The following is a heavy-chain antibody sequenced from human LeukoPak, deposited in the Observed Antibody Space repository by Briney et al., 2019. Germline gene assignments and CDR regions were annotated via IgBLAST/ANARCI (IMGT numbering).Heavy chain of an antibody. D-gene: IGHD6-19*01. CDR3: ASSVFSFSGSQWDPFDI. CDR2: IKQDGSAR. J-gene: IGHJ3*02. CDR1: GFTFSSYW. Sequence: GGSLRLSCAASGFTFSSYWMTWVRQAPGKGLEWVANIKQDGSARHYGDPVKGRFTISRDNAKNSLYLQMNSLRAGDTAMYYCASSVFSFSGSQWDPFDIWGQGTMVTVSS. V-gene: IGHV3-7*03.